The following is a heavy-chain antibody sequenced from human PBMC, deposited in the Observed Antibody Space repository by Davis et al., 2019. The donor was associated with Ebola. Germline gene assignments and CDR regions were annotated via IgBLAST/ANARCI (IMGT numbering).Heavy chain of an antibody. Sequence: ASVKVSCKASGYTFTSYDINWVRQATGQGLEWMGWMNPNSGNTGYAQKFQGRVTMTRDTSISTAYMELSRLRSDDTAVYYCARVQNYYDSSGYYPKYYYYGMDVWGQGTTVTVSS. V-gene: IGHV1-8*01. CDR2: MNPNSGNT. CDR1: GYTFTSYD. CDR3: ARVQNYYDSSGYYPKYYYYGMDV. J-gene: IGHJ6*02. D-gene: IGHD3-22*01.